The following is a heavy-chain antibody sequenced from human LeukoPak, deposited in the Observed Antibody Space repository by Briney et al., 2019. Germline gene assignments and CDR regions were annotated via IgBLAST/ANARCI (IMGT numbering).Heavy chain of an antibody. CDR2: IYTSGST. Sequence: SETLSLTCTVAGGSISSYYWSWIRQPAGNGLEWIGRIYTSGSTNYNPSLKSRVTMSVDTSRNQFSLKLSSATAADTAVYYCARVGQQLVFLPWGQGTLVTVSS. V-gene: IGHV4-4*07. CDR3: ARVGQQLVFLP. D-gene: IGHD6-13*01. CDR1: GGSISSYY. J-gene: IGHJ5*02.